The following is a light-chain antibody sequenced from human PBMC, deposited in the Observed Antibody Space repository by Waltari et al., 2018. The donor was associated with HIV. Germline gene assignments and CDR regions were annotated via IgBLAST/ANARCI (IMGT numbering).Light chain of an antibody. CDR3: QSTDFDGTWV. J-gene: IGLJ3*02. CDR2: KDS. Sequence: SYDLTHTPSLSVSPGQTARINCSRGALPKKYSSWYRQQAGQDPVLLRYKDSERPSGIPERITGSGSGTVITLTISGVQAEDEGDYFCQSTDFDGTWVFGGGTRLTVL. CDR1: ALPKKY. V-gene: IGLV3-25*03.